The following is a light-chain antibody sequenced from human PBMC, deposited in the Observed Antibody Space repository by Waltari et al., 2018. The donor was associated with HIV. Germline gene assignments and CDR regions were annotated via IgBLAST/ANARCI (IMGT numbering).Light chain of an antibody. Sequence: ELVMTQSPATLSVSPGERATLSCRASRSIAGNLAWYQQKPGQAPRLLSYGASTMATGGPARFSGSGSETDFSLTISSLQSEDFAVYYCQQYGNSAPDTFGQGSKLEIK. CDR1: RSIAGN. J-gene: IGKJ2*01. V-gene: IGKV3-15*01. CDR2: GAS. CDR3: QQYGNSAPDT.